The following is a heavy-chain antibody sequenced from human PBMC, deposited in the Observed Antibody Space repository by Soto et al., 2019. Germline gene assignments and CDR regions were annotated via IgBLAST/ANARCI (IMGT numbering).Heavy chain of an antibody. CDR2: IYYTGRS. V-gene: IGHV4-39*01. Sequence: LQLQESGPGLVRPSETLSLTCTVSCGSIGSNIYYCAWIRPPPGQGLEWIGSIYYTGRSYYNPSLRSRVTLSVATSNNQFSLTSNSVTAADTAQYYGGRKPPVAGTEWGQINLVTVAA. J-gene: IGHJ1*01. CDR1: CGSIGSNIYY. CDR3: GRKPPVAGTE. D-gene: IGHD6-19*01.